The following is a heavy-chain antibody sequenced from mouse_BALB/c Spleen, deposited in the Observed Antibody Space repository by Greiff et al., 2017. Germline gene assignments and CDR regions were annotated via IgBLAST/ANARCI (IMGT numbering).Heavy chain of an antibody. CDR3: TRYDYDAFAD. V-gene: IGHV1S81*02. J-gene: IGHJ3*01. CDR1: GYTFTSYY. CDR2: INPSNGGT. Sequence: VQLQQSGAELVKPGASVKLSCKASGYTFTSYYMYWVKQRPGQGLEWIGEINPSNGGTNFNEKFKSKATLTVDKSSSTAYMQLSSLTSEDSAVYYCTRYDYDAFADWGQGTLVTVSA. D-gene: IGHD2-4*01.